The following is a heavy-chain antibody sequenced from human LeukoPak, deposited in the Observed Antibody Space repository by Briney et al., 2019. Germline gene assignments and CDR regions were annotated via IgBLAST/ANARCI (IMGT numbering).Heavy chain of an antibody. J-gene: IGHJ4*02. CDR3: AKGMPDMAYLDC. Sequence: GWSLRLSCAASGFTLSNYGMSWVRQAPGKGLEWVSYITLCGRTYYADSVKGRFTISRDSAKNSLSLQMNSLRAEDTAVYYCAKGMPDMAYLDCWGQGTLVTASS. V-gene: IGHV3-48*01. CDR1: GFTLSNYG. D-gene: IGHD5-18*01. CDR2: ITLCGRT.